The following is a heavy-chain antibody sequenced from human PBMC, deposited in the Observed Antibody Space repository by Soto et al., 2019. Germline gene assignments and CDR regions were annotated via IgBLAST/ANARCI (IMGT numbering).Heavy chain of an antibody. CDR3: ARSRGGSCYSCPFDY. J-gene: IGHJ4*02. CDR1: GGTFSSYA. D-gene: IGHD2-15*01. CDR2: IIPIFGTA. V-gene: IGHV1-69*13. Sequence: SVKVSCKASGGTFSSYAISWVRQAPGQGLEWMGGIIPIFGTANYAQKFQGRVTITADESTSTAYMELSSLRSEDTAVYYCARSRGGSCYSCPFDYWGQGTLVTVSS.